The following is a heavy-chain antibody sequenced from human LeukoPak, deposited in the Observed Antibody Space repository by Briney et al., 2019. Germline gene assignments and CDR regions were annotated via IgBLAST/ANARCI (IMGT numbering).Heavy chain of an antibody. CDR3: GRDGAHWDLDY. D-gene: IGHD7-27*01. CDR2: IQSDGGNE. CDR1: GFSFSTSG. Sequence: GGSLRLSCAAAGFSFSTSGMHWIRQAPGKGLEWVAFIQSDGGNEYYADSVKGRFTISRDNSKNTVHLQMNSLRAEDTAMYYCGRDGAHWDLDYWGQGTLVTVSS. V-gene: IGHV3-30*02. J-gene: IGHJ4*02.